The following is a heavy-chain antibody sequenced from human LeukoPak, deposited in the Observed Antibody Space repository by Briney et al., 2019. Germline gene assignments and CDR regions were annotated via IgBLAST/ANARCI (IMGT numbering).Heavy chain of an antibody. CDR3: ARDRRPSVYGGLDN. J-gene: IGHJ4*02. CDR1: GFTFSDHY. Sequence: GGSLRLSCAASGFTFSDHYMSWIRQAPGKGLEWISCIGGGGSPIYYADSVRGRFSISRDDSKNSLFLQMDSLRAEDTAVYYCARDRRPSVYGGLDNWGQGTLVTVSS. D-gene: IGHD4/OR15-4a*01. V-gene: IGHV3-11*04. CDR2: IGGGGSPI.